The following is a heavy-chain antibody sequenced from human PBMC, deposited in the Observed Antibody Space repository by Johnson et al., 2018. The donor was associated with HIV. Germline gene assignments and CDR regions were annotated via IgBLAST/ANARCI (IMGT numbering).Heavy chain of an antibody. D-gene: IGHD3-10*01. V-gene: IGHV3-20*04. Sequence: VQLVESGGGVVRPGGSLRLSCAAFGFTFDDYGMSWVRQAPEKGLEWVSGINWNGGSTGYADSVKGRFTISRDNAKNSLFLQMNSLRDEDTAVYYCAREILKFGEFIPDAFDIWGQGTMVTVS. CDR3: AREILKFGEFIPDAFDI. CDR2: INWNGGST. J-gene: IGHJ3*02. CDR1: GFTFDDYG.